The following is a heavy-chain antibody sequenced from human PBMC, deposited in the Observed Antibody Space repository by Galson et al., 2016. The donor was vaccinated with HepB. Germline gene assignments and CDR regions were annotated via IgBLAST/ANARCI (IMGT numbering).Heavy chain of an antibody. D-gene: IGHD1-20*01. CDR2: ISYDGSHK. J-gene: IGHJ4*02. CDR1: GFTFSSYG. V-gene: IGHV3-30*18. Sequence: SLRLSCAASGFTFSSYGIHWVRQAPGKGLEWVTVISYDGSHKYYADSVKGRFTVSRNNSKNTVYLQMNSLRVEDTAVYYCAKDSYTANWNPGFDYWGQGTLVTVSS. CDR3: AKDSYTANWNPGFDY.